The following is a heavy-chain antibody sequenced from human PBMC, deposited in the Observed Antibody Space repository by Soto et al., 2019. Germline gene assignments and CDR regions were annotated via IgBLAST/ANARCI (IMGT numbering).Heavy chain of an antibody. CDR2: IRGSGGST. Sequence: EVQLLESGGGLVQPGESLRLSCAASGFTFSNFAMSWVRQAPGKGLEWVSGIRGSGGSTYYAGSVKGRFTIARDNSKNTLSLQMHNLRVDDTALYYCARAPASSMAASRPFDYWGQGTLVTVSS. D-gene: IGHD6-6*01. J-gene: IGHJ4*02. CDR3: ARAPASSMAASRPFDY. CDR1: GFTFSNFA. V-gene: IGHV3-23*01.